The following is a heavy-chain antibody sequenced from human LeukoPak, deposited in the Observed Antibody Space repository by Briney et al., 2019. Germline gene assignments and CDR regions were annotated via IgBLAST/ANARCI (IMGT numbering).Heavy chain of an antibody. CDR2: INHSGST. V-gene: IGHV4-34*01. Sequence: SETLSLTCTVSGGSISSYYWNWIRQPPGKGLEWIGEINHSGSTNYNPSLKSRVTISVDTSKNQFSLKLSSVTAADTAVYYCARWMVGATFDYWGQRTLVTVSS. CDR3: ARWMVGATFDY. CDR1: GGSISSYY. D-gene: IGHD1-26*01. J-gene: IGHJ4*02.